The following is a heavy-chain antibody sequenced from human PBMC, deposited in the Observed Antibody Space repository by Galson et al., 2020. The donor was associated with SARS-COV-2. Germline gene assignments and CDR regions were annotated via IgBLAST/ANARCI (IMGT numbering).Heavy chain of an antibody. CDR1: GFRINDYF. CDR3: AREGLGSTYYLDY. D-gene: IGHD6-13*01. CDR2: ICSSGKTI. Sequence: GESRKTPCAGPGFRINDYFLSWIRQAPGKGLEWIASICSSGKTILYADSVRGRFTITRDNAKNSLFLEMKSLRADDTAVYYCAREGLGSTYYLDYWGQGTLVTVSS. V-gene: IGHV3-11*04. J-gene: IGHJ4*02.